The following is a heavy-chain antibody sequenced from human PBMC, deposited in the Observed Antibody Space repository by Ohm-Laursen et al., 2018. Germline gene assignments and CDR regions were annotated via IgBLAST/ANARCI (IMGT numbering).Heavy chain of an antibody. CDR1: GGSISRYY. J-gene: IGHJ6*02. Sequence: SETLSLTCAVSGGSISRYYWNWIRQPPGKGLEWIGYIYYSGSTNYNPSLKSRVTISVDTSKNQFSLKLSSVTAADTAVYYCARDRVYYYDSSGYYYYYGMDVWGQGTTVTVSS. V-gene: IGHV4-59*01. CDR3: ARDRVYYYDSSGYYYYYGMDV. CDR2: IYYSGST. D-gene: IGHD3-22*01.